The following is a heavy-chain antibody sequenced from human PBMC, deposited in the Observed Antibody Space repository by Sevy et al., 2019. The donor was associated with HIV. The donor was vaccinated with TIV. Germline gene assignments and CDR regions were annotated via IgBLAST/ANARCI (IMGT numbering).Heavy chain of an antibody. J-gene: IGHJ4*02. CDR1: GFTFSSYA. D-gene: IGHD6-19*01. Sequence: GGSLRLSCAASGFTFSSYAMHWVRQAPGKGLEWVAVISYDGSNKYNADSLKGRFTISRDNSKNTRYLQMNRLRAEDTSVYYCARGGAVAGTREFDYRGPGTLVTVSS. CDR3: ARGGAVAGTREFDY. V-gene: IGHV3-30-3*01. CDR2: ISYDGSNK.